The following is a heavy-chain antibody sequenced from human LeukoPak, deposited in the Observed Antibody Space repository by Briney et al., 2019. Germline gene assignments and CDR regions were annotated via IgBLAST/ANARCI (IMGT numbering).Heavy chain of an antibody. J-gene: IGHJ5*02. CDR3: VREAGYCAPVCVKTNWFDP. CDR2: ISNGKT. V-gene: IGHV3-23*01. Sequence: GGSLRLSCAASGFPFSSHAMSWVRQPPGKGLEWVAAISNGKTYYADSVRGRFAISRDDSANTVYLHMNSLRDEDTALYHCVREAGYCAPVCVKTNWFDPWGQGTLVTVSS. CDR1: GFPFSSHA. D-gene: IGHD2-15*01.